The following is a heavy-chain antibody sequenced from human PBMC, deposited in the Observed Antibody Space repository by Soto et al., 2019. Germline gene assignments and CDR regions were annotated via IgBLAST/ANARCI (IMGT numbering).Heavy chain of an antibody. CDR1: GFTFSSYS. CDR3: ASRGHCSSNSCYLY. D-gene: IGHD2-2*01. V-gene: IGHV3-48*01. Sequence: GGSLRLSCAASGFTFSSYSMNWVRQAPGKGLEWVSYISSSSSTIYYADSVKGRFTISRDNAKNSLYLQMNSLRAEDTAVYYCASRGHCSSNSCYLYWGQGTRVTVSS. CDR2: ISSSSSTI. J-gene: IGHJ4*02.